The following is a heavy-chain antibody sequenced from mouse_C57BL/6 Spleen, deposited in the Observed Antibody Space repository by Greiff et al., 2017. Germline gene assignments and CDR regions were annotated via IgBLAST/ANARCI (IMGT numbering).Heavy chain of an antibody. CDR3: ARWPNYYGSSYGFDY. D-gene: IGHD1-1*01. CDR2: IDPSDSYT. V-gene: IGHV1-69*01. J-gene: IGHJ2*01. Sequence: VKLQQPGAELVMPGASVKLSCKASGYTFTSYWMHWVKQRPGQGLEWIGEIDPSDSYTNYNQKFKGKSTLTVDKSSSTAYMQLSSLTSEDSAVYYCARWPNYYGSSYGFDYWGQGTTLTVSS. CDR1: GYTFTSYW.